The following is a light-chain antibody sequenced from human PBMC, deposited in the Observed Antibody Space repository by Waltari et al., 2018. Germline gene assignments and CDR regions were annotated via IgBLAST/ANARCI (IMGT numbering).Light chain of an antibody. Sequence: DIVLTQSPATLSLSPGDTATLSCRASQSVGSYLAWYQQKPGQPPRLLIYDASNRATGVPASFRGSGSGTEFTLTISSLEAEDFAVYYCQQRSNWTPHTFGQGARLDIK. CDR2: DAS. J-gene: IGKJ2*01. CDR1: QSVGSY. CDR3: QQRSNWTPHT. V-gene: IGKV3-11*01.